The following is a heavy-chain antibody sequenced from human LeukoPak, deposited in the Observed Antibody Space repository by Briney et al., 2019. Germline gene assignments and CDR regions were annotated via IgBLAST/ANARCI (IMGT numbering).Heavy chain of an antibody. D-gene: IGHD6-19*01. V-gene: IGHV3-48*02. CDR3: ARDSSGWEGEIDY. J-gene: IGHJ4*02. CDR2: ISSSSSTI. Sequence: GGSLRFSCAASGFTFSSYSKNWVRQAPGKGLEWVSYISSSSSTIYYADSVKGRFTISRDNAKNSLYLQMNSLRDEDTAVYYCARDSSGWEGEIDYWGQGTLVTVSS. CDR1: GFTFSSYS.